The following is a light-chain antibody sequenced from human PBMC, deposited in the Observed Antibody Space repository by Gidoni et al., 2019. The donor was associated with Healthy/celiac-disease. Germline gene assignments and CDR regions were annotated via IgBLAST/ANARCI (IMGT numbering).Light chain of an antibody. CDR3: QQYYSNLT. J-gene: IGKJ4*01. V-gene: IGKV4-1*01. CDR2: WAS. Sequence: DIVMTQSPDSLAVSLGERATINCKSSQSVLYSSNNKNYLAWYQQKPGQPPKLLIYWASTRESGVPDRFRGSGSGTDFTLTISSLQAEDVAVYYCQQYYSNLTFGGGTKVEIK. CDR1: QSVLYSSNNKNY.